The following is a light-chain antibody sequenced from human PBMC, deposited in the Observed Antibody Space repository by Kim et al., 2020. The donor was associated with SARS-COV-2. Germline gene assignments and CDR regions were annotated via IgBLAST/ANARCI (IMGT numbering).Light chain of an antibody. V-gene: IGKV1-5*03. J-gene: IGKJ1*01. CDR2: RAS. CDR3: QQYRSYPLT. Sequence: ASLGVSVTITCRARQRIRDFLAWYQPPPGQAPQLLIYRASNLTSGVPSRFRGSGSGTEFTLTTSSLQPDDFATYYCQQYRSYPLTFGQGTKVDIK. CDR1: QRIRDF.